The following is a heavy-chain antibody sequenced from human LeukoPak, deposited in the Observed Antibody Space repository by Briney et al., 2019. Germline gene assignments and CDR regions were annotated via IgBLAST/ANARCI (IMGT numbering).Heavy chain of an antibody. Sequence: ASVKVSCKASGYTFTSYDINWVRQATGQGLEWMGWMNPNSGSTGYAQKFQGRVTITRNTSISTAYMELSSLRSEDTAVYYCARGITPTYYYYYYMDVWGKGTTVTVSS. CDR3: ARGITPTYYYYYYMDV. V-gene: IGHV1-8*03. CDR1: GYTFTSYD. J-gene: IGHJ6*03. CDR2: MNPNSGST. D-gene: IGHD4-23*01.